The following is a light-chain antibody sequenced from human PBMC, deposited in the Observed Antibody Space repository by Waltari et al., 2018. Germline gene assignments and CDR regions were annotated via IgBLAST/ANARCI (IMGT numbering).Light chain of an antibody. CDR3: CSYAGSATLV. Sequence: QSALTQPASVSGSPGQSTTISCPGSSSDVGNYHLVSWYQQYPGKAPKLILYEGNKRPSGVSDRFSDSKSGNTASLTISGLRAEDEAHYYCCSYAGSATLVFGGGTKLTVL. V-gene: IGLV2-23*01. CDR1: SSDVGNYHL. J-gene: IGLJ2*01. CDR2: EGN.